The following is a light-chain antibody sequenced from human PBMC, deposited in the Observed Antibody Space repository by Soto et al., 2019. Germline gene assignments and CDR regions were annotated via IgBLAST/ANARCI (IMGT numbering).Light chain of an antibody. V-gene: IGKV1-5*03. Sequence: DIQMTQSPSTLSASVGDRITITCRASQSISSWLAWYQQKPGKAPKLLIYKASSLERGVPSRFSGSGSGTDFSLTTSSLQPDDFATYFCQQYDSYWTFGQGTRLEIK. CDR2: KAS. CDR1: QSISSW. J-gene: IGKJ5*01. CDR3: QQYDSYWT.